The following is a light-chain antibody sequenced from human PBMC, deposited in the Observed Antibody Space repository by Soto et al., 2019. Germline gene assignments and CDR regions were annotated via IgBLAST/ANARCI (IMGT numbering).Light chain of an antibody. J-gene: IGLJ2*01. Sequence: QPVLTQPPSVSGTPGQRVSISCSGSRSNIATTTVTWYRQVPGTAPRLLIYSTTQRPSGVPDRFSGSKSGTSATLANSGLQSDDEADYYCAAWDDNLNGPLFGGGTKLTVL. V-gene: IGLV1-44*01. CDR2: STT. CDR1: RSNIATTT. CDR3: AAWDDNLNGPL.